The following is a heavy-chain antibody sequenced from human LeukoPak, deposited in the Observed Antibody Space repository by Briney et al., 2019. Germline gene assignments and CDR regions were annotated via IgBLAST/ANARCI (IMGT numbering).Heavy chain of an antibody. D-gene: IGHD6-19*01. CDR1: GGSISSGDYH. V-gene: IGHV4-30-4*08. CDR2: IYYSGST. Sequence: PSETLSLTCTVSGGSISSGDYHWSWIRQPPGKGLEWIGYIYYSGSTYYNPSLKSRVTISVDTSKNQFSLKLSSVTAADTAVYYCARAQWLVRAFDIWGQGTMVTVSS. CDR3: ARAQWLVRAFDI. J-gene: IGHJ3*02.